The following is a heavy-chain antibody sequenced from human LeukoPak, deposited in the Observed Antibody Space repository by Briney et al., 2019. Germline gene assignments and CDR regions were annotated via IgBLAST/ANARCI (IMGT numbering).Heavy chain of an antibody. V-gene: IGHV7-4-1*02. D-gene: IGHD3-3*01. CDR3: ARDRYYTLFYYYYGMDV. CDR2: INTSTGNP. CDR1: GYTFTIYA. Sequence: ASVKVSCKASGYTFTIYAMNWVRQAPGQGLEWMGWINTSTGNPTYAQGFTGRFVFSLDTSVSTAYLQISSLKAEDTAVYYCARDRYYTLFYYYYGMDVWGQGTTVTVSS. J-gene: IGHJ6*02.